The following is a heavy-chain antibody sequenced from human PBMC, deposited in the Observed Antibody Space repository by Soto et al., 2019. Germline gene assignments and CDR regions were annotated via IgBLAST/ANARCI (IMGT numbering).Heavy chain of an antibody. V-gene: IGHV4-4*07. CDR2: IYTSGST. CDR3: AREDCSGGSCYSVNFDY. Sequence: SETLSLTCTVSGGSISSYYWSWIRQPAGKGLEWIGRIYTSGSTNYNPSLKSRVTMSVDTSKNQFSLKLSSVTAADTAVYYCAREDCSGGSCYSVNFDYWGQGTLVTVSS. CDR1: GGSISSYY. D-gene: IGHD2-15*01. J-gene: IGHJ4*02.